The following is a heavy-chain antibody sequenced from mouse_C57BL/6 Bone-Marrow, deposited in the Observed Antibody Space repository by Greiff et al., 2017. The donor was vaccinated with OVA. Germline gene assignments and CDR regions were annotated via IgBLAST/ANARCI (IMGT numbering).Heavy chain of an antibody. CDR1: GFTFSDYG. J-gene: IGHJ1*03. Sequence: EVKLVESGGGLVQPGGSLKLSCAASGFTFSDYGMAWVRQAPRKGPEWVAFISNLAYSIYYADTVTGRSTISRENAMNTLYLEMSSLRSEDTAMYYCATYYSNSYWYFDVWGTGTTVTVSS. CDR3: ATYYSNSYWYFDV. D-gene: IGHD2-5*01. CDR2: ISNLAYSI. V-gene: IGHV5-15*01.